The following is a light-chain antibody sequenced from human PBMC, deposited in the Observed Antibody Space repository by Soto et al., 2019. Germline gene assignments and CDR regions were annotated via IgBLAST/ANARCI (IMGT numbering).Light chain of an antibody. CDR3: QQYTGPPTT. Sequence: EIVLTQSPGTLSLSPGERATLSCRASQSGSGNYLSWYQQKPGQAPRLLIYADSNRATGIPARFSGSGSGTDFTLTITRLEPEDSAVYFCQQYTGPPTTFGQGTKVDIK. CDR1: QSGSGNY. V-gene: IGKV3-20*01. J-gene: IGKJ1*01. CDR2: ADS.